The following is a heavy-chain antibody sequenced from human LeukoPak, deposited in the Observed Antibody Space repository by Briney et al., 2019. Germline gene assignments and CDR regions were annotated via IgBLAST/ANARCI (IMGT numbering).Heavy chain of an antibody. J-gene: IGHJ1*01. Sequence: GGSLRLSCAASGFTFNNAWMSWVRQAPGKGLEWVANIKEDGSDKYYVDSVKGRFTISRDNSKNSLYLQMNSLRAEDTAVYYCARVITVYNDYEEVAEYFQHWGQGTLVIVSS. CDR2: IKEDGSDK. V-gene: IGHV3-7*01. CDR3: ARVITVYNDYEEVAEYFQH. CDR1: GFTFNNAW. D-gene: IGHD4-17*01.